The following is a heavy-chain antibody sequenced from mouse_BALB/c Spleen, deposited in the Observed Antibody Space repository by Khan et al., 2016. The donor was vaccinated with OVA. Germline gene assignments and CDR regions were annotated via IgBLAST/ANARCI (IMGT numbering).Heavy chain of an antibody. J-gene: IGHJ4*01. V-gene: IGHV9-3*02. CDR1: GYTFTKNG. CDR3: ARSRWLLPAMDY. CDR2: INTNTGEP. D-gene: IGHD2-3*01. Sequence: QIQLVQSGPELKKPGETVKISCKASGYTFTKNGMNWVKQAPGKGLKWMGWINTNTGEPTYAEEIKGRFAFSLETSASTAYLQINNLKNEDTVTYFCARSRWLLPAMDYWGQGTSVTVSS.